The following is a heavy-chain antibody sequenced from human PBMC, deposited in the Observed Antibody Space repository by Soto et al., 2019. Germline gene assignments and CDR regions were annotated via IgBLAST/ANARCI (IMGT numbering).Heavy chain of an antibody. D-gene: IGHD3-10*01. J-gene: IGHJ6*02. Sequence: QLQLLESGPGLVKPSETLSLTCTVSGGSFSSGTYYWGWIRQPPGKGLEWIGNGFHTGTTHYNPSLKSRLTIPVDTSKNEFPLRLSPVTAADTAVYYCARLDYGNRMDVWGQGTTVTVSS. CDR1: GGSFSSGTYY. CDR2: GFHTGTT. CDR3: ARLDYGNRMDV. V-gene: IGHV4-39*01.